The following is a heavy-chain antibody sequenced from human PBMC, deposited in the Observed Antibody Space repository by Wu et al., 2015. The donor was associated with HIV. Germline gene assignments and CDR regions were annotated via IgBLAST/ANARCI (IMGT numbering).Heavy chain of an antibody. CDR3: ARDGASIAAAATSYFDL. CDR1: GYTFTGYY. V-gene: IGHV1-2*02. D-gene: IGHD6-13*01. CDR2: INPNSGGT. J-gene: IGHJ2*01. Sequence: QVQLVQSGAEVKKPGASVKVSCKASGYTFTGYYMHWVRQAPGQGLEWMGWINPNSGGTNYAQKFQGRVTMTRDTSISTAYMELSRLRSDDTAVYYCARDGASIAAAATSYFDLWGRGTLVTVSS.